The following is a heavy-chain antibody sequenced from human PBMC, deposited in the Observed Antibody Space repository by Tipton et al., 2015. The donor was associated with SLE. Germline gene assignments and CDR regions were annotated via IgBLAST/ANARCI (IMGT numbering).Heavy chain of an antibody. CDR3: AREPLGGSVVVVPTREYAFDI. CDR2: INHSGST. D-gene: IGHD2-15*01. CDR1: GGSFSGYY. J-gene: IGHJ3*02. Sequence: TLSLTCAVYGGSFSGYYWSWIRQPPGKGLEWIGEINHSGSTNYNPSLKSRVTISVDTSKNQFSLKLSSVTAADTAVYYCAREPLGGSVVVVPTREYAFDIWGQGTMVTVSS. V-gene: IGHV4-34*01.